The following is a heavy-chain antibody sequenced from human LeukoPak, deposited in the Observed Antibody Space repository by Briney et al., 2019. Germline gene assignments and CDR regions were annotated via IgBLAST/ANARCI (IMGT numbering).Heavy chain of an antibody. J-gene: IGHJ6*02. CDR3: AKGLLLDYYYGVDV. Sequence: PGGSLRLSCAASGFSFSGYPMSWVRQAPGRGLEWVSTFSNSGGTTYYADSVKGRFTVSRDNSENMLYLQMNNLRAEDTAVYYCAKGLLLDYYYGVDVWGQGTTVTVSS. CDR1: GFSFSGYP. D-gene: IGHD2-8*02. CDR2: FSNSGGTT. V-gene: IGHV3-23*01.